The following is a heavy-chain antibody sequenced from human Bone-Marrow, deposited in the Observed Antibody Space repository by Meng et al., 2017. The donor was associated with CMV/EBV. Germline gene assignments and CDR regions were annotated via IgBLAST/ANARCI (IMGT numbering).Heavy chain of an antibody. J-gene: IGHJ6*02. CDR1: GASFSGYY. D-gene: IGHD2-2*01. Sequence: SETLSLTCAVQGASFSGYYWRWIRQPPGKGLEWIGEINHSGSTNYNPSLKSRVTISVDTSKNQFSLKLSSVTAADTAVYYCASNRIVVVPAAMDYYYYYGMDVWGQGTTVTVSS. V-gene: IGHV4-34*01. CDR2: INHSGST. CDR3: ASNRIVVVPAAMDYYYYYGMDV.